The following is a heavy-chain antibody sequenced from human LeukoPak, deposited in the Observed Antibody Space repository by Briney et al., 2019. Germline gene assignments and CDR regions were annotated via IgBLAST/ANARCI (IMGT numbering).Heavy chain of an antibody. Sequence: ASVKVSCKASGGTFSSYAISWVRQAPGQGLEWMGRINPNSGGTNYAQKFQGRVTMTRDTSISTAYMELSRLRSDDTAVYYCARGGGGNTAMVDNYYYGMDVWGQGTTVTVSS. D-gene: IGHD5-18*01. J-gene: IGHJ6*02. CDR1: GGTFSSYA. V-gene: IGHV1-2*06. CDR3: ARGGGGNTAMVDNYYYGMDV. CDR2: INPNSGGT.